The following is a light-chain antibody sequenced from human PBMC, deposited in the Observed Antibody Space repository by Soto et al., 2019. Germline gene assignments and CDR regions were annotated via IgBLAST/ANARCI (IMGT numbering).Light chain of an antibody. CDR2: GAT. Sequence: DIQMTQSPSSLSASIGDRVTITCRASQSISSYLNWYQQKPGKAPMLLIYGATNLESGVPSRFSGSGSGTEFTLTISSLQPDDFATYYCQQYNSYAWTFGQGTKVDIK. J-gene: IGKJ1*01. CDR1: QSISSY. V-gene: IGKV1-5*01. CDR3: QQYNSYAWT.